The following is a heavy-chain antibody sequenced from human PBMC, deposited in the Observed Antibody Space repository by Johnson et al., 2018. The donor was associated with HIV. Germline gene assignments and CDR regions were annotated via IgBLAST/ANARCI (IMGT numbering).Heavy chain of an antibody. CDR2: IYSGDST. J-gene: IGHJ3*02. D-gene: IGHD3-3*01. V-gene: IGHV3-66*01. CDR1: GYNFGDYA. Sequence: VQLVESGGDSVQPGRSLKLSCTASGYNFGDYALSWFRQAPGKGLEWVSVIYSGDSTYYADSVKGRFTISRDNSKNTLYLQMNSLRAEATAVYYCARGYTIGAFDIWGQGTMVTVSS. CDR3: ARGYTIGAFDI.